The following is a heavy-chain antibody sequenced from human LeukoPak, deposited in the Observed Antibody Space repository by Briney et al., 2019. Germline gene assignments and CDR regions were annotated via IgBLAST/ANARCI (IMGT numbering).Heavy chain of an antibody. D-gene: IGHD5-12*01. CDR3: ARASRHIDY. CDR2: IYYSGST. J-gene: IGHJ4*02. V-gene: IGHV4-39*01. Sequence: PSETLSLTCTVYGGSVTSRCYYWAWLRQPPAKGLEWIGSIYYSGSTYYNPSLKSRVTMSVDTSKNQFSLQLISVTAADTAVYYCARASRHIDYWGQGTLVTGSS. CDR1: GGSVTSRCYY.